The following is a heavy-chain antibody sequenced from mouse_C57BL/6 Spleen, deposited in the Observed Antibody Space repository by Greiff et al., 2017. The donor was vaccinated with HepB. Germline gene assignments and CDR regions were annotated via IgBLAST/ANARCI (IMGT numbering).Heavy chain of an antibody. CDR1: GYTFTDYN. J-gene: IGHJ3*01. CDR2: INPNNGGT. D-gene: IGHD1-1*01. V-gene: IGHV1-22*01. Sequence: VQLQQSGPELVKPGASVKMSCKASGYTFTDYNMHWVKQSHGKSLEWIGYINPNNGGTSYNQKFKGKATLTVNKSSSTAYMELRSLTSEDSAVYYCARSDYYGSSCAWFADWGQGTLVTVSA. CDR3: ARSDYYGSSCAWFAD.